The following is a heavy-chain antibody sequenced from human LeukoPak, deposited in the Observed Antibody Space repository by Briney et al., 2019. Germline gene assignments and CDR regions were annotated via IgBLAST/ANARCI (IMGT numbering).Heavy chain of an antibody. CDR2: IIPIFGTA. V-gene: IGHV1-69*05. D-gene: IGHD3-3*01. J-gene: IGHJ6*03. CDR1: GGTFISYA. CDR3: ARWVPAPSIIRFLEWPLYMDV. Sequence: GASVKVSCKASGGTFISYAISWVRQAPGQGLEWMGGIIPIFGTANYAQKYQGRVTITTDESTSTAYMELSSLRSEDTAVYYCARWVPAPSIIRFLEWPLYMDVWGKGTTVTVSS.